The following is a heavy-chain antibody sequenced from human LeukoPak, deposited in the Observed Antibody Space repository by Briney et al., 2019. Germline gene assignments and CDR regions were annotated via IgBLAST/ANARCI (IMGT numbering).Heavy chain of an antibody. Sequence: GGSLRLSCAASGFTFTWHGFHWVRQAPGKGLEWVAVIGPDRSQKYYADSVKGRFAISRDNSRNTLYLQMDSLRSEDTAVYYCIVVLVPAAFWHFDVWGRGTLVTVS. D-gene: IGHD2-2*01. CDR3: IVVLVPAAFWHFDV. V-gene: IGHV3-33*01. J-gene: IGHJ2*01. CDR2: IGPDRSQK. CDR1: GFTFTWHG.